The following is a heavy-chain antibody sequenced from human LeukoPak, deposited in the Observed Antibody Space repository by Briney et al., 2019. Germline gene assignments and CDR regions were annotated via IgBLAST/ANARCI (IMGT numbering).Heavy chain of an antibody. J-gene: IGHJ4*02. D-gene: IGHD6-19*01. CDR2: ISTYSENT. CDR1: GYSFSTYG. CDR3: AKDPPHSSGPNSPCFEF. V-gene: IGHV1-18*01. Sequence: GASVKVSCKASGYSFSTYGISWVRQAPGQGLEWMGWISTYSENTEYAQKFQGRVTMTTDTSTSTAYMELRSLRSDDTAVYYCAKDPPHSSGPNSPCFEFWGQGTLVTVSS.